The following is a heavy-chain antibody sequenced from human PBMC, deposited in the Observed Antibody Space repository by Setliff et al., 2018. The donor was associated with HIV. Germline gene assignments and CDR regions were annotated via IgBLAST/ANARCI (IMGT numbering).Heavy chain of an antibody. V-gene: IGHV5-51*01. CDR3: ARAYSGRWPYDAFDI. J-gene: IGHJ3*02. CDR2: IYPGDSNT. D-gene: IGHD1-26*01. CDR1: GYSFNNYW. Sequence: PGESLKISCKGSGYSFNNYWIAWVRQMPGKGLEWMGIIYPGDSNTRYSPSFQGQVTISADKSISTAYLQWSSLKASDIAMYYCARAYSGRWPYDAFDIWGRGTMVTVSS.